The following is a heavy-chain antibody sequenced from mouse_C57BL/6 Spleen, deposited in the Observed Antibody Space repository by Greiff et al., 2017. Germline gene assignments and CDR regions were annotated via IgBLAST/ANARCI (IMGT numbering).Heavy chain of an antibody. CDR3: AREGTTVVVDDV. V-gene: IGHV1-59*01. J-gene: IGHJ1*03. D-gene: IGHD1-1*01. Sequence: QVQLQQPGAELVRPGTSVKLSCKASGYTFTSYWMHWVKQRPGQGLEWIGVIDPSDSYTNYNQKFKGKATLTVDTSSSTAYMQLSSLTSEDSAVYYCAREGTTVVVDDVWGTGTTVTVSS. CDR1: GYTFTSYW. CDR2: IDPSDSYT.